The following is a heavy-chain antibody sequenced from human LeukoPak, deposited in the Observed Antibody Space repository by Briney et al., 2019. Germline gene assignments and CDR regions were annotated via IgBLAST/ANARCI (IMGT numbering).Heavy chain of an antibody. CDR2: ISSDGNSK. CDR3: VSPTADYPFLYYFDS. CDR1: GFIFSRYS. J-gene: IGHJ4*02. Sequence: GRTLRLFCAASGFIFSRYSIHWVRQAPGKGLEGGAVISSDGNSKNFALSAKGRFAIPRHNSKNTLFLQMNNLRSEDTALYYCVSPTADYPFLYYFDSWGQGTLVTVSS. D-gene: IGHD5-12*01. V-gene: IGHV3-30*09.